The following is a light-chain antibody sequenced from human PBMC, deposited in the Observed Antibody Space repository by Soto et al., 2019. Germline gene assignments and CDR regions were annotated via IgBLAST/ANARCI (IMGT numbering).Light chain of an antibody. J-gene: IGLJ2*01. Sequence: QSALTQPASVSGSPGQSITISCTGTSSDVGGYNYVSWYQQHPGKAPNLMIYDVSSRPSGVSNRSSGSKSGNTPSLTISGHHDDEEDDYYCSSDASTRTVVFGGGTKLTVL. V-gene: IGLV2-14*01. CDR3: SSDASTRTVV. CDR1: SSDVGGYNY. CDR2: DVS.